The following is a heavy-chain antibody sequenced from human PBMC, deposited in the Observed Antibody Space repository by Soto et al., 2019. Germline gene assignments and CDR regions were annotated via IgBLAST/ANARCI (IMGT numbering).Heavy chain of an antibody. Sequence: SETLSLTCTVSGGSINSYYWSWIRQPPGKGLEWIGYIYYSGSTNYNPSLKSRVTISVDTSNNQVSLNLSSVTAADTAVYYCVRDSPSPHWGQGTLVTVSS. CDR1: GGSINSYY. J-gene: IGHJ4*02. CDR3: VRDSPSPH. V-gene: IGHV4-59*12. CDR2: IYYSGST.